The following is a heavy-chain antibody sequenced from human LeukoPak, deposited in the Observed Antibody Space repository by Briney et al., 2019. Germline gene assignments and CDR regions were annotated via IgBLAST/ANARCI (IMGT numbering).Heavy chain of an antibody. J-gene: IGHJ4*02. Sequence: GGSLRLSSAASGFTFSNHAMNWVRQAPGKGLEWVSIISGSGTVTYYADSVKGRFTISRDNSKNTLYLQMNSLRAEDTAVYYCAKTSVGEGRIIGSGYFDNWGQGTLVTVSS. CDR3: AKTSVGEGRIIGSGYFDN. D-gene: IGHD2-15*01. V-gene: IGHV3-23*01. CDR1: GFTFSNHA. CDR2: ISGSGTVT.